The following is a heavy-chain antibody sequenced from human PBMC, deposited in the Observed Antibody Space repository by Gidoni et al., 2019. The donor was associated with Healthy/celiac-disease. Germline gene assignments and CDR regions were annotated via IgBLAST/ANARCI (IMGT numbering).Heavy chain of an antibody. CDR2: MNPNSGNT. J-gene: IGHJ4*02. Sequence: GLEWMGWMNPNSGNTGYAQKFQGRVTMTRNTSISTAYMELSSLRSEDTAVYYCARGYVAAGTAYWGQGTLVTVSS. V-gene: IGHV1-8*01. CDR3: ARGYVAAGTAY. D-gene: IGHD6-13*01.